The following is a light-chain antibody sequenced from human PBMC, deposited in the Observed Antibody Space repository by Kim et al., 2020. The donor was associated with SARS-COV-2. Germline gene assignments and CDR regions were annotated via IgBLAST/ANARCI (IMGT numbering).Light chain of an antibody. Sequence: STAVGDRAPKCRRAGQGISSRLAWAVQNRGKAPKLLFCDDSSLQSGVPTRFSGSESESDFTLTISSLQPEDFATYYWKQANSFPRTFGQGTKL. V-gene: IGKV1-12*01. CDR1: QGISSR. CDR2: DDS. CDR3: KQANSFPRT. J-gene: IGKJ2*01.